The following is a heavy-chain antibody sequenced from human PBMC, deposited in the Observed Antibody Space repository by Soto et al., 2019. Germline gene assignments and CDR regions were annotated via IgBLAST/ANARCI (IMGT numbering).Heavy chain of an antibody. Sequence: PGGSLRLSCADSGFTFSRYAMSWVRRAPGKGLEWVSAISGSGGSTYYADSVKGRFTISRDNSKNTLYLQMNSLRAEDTAVYYCAKGLWQLLLSVADAFAIWGQGTLVTVSS. J-gene: IGHJ3*02. CDR3: AKGLWQLLLSVADAFAI. CDR1: GFTFSRYA. D-gene: IGHD2-15*01. CDR2: ISGSGGST. V-gene: IGHV3-23*01.